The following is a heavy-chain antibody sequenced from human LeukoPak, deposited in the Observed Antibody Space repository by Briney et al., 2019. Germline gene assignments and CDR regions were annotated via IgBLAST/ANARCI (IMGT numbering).Heavy chain of an antibody. CDR3: ARDLYRIVVVPHYFDY. CDR2: IKKDGSEK. Sequence: GSLRLSCAASGFTFSSYWMSWVRQAPGKGLEWVANIKKDGSEKYYVDSVKGRFTISRDNAKNSLYLQMNSLRAEDTAVYYCARDLYRIVVVPHYFDYWGQGTLVSVSS. CDR1: GFTFSSYW. J-gene: IGHJ4*02. V-gene: IGHV3-7*01. D-gene: IGHD3-22*01.